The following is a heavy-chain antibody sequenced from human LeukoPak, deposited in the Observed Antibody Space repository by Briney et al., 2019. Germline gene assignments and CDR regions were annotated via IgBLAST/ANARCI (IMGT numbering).Heavy chain of an antibody. J-gene: IGHJ4*02. Sequence: PSETLSLTCAVYGGSFSGYYWSWIRQPPGKGLEWIGIIYHSGRTDYNPSLKSRVTISVDTSKNQFSLKLSSVTAADTAVYYCARRTRVGPTFDYWGQGTLVTVSS. CDR2: IYHSGRT. CDR1: GGSFSGYY. D-gene: IGHD1-26*01. CDR3: ARRTRVGPTFDY. V-gene: IGHV4-34*01.